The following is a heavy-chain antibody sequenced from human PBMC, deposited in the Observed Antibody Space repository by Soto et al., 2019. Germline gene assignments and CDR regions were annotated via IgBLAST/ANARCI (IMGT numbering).Heavy chain of an antibody. Sequence: GESLKISCKGSGYSFTSYWIGWVRQMPGKGLEWMGIIYPGDSDTRYSPSFQGQVTISADKSISTAYLQWSSLKASDTAMYYCARSRSALVTDPGALDYWGQGTLVTVSS. CDR1: GYSFTSYW. V-gene: IGHV5-51*01. J-gene: IGHJ4*02. D-gene: IGHD3-9*01. CDR2: IYPGDSDT. CDR3: ARSRSALVTDPGALDY.